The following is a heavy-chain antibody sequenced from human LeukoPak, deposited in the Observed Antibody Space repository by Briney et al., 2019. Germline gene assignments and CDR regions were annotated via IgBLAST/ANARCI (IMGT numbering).Heavy chain of an antibody. V-gene: IGHV1-69*04. D-gene: IGHD6-25*01. CDR3: ARAGRLPFDY. Sequence: SVKVSCKASGGTFSSYAISWVRQAPGQGLEWMGRIIPILGIANYAQKFQGRVTITAGKSTSTAYMELSSLRSEDTAVYYCARAGRLPFDYWGQGTLVTVSS. CDR1: GGTFSSYA. CDR2: IIPILGIA. J-gene: IGHJ4*02.